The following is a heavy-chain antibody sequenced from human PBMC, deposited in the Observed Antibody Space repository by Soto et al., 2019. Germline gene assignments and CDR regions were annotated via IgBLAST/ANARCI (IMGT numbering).Heavy chain of an antibody. Sequence: QVQLQESGPGLVKPSEILSLTCTVSGGSISNFYWSWMRQPPGKGLEWIGDIYYSGSTNYNPSLKSRVTISVDTSKNQFSLKLSSVTAADTAVYFCARRYGGNLDYWGQGTLVTVSS. CDR3: ARRYGGNLDY. V-gene: IGHV4-59*08. CDR1: GGSISNFY. CDR2: IYYSGST. J-gene: IGHJ4*02. D-gene: IGHD1-26*01.